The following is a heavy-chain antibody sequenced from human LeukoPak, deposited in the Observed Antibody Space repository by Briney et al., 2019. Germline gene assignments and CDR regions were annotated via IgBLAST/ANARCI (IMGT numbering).Heavy chain of an antibody. V-gene: IGHV4-61*01. CDR1: GGSVSSGSYY. Sequence: SETLSLTCTVSGGSVSSGSYYWSWIRQPPGKGLEWIGFIYYSGITNYNPSLKSRVTMPVDTSKNQFSLKLSSVTAADTAVYYCARDRGWELFDFWGQGTLVTVSS. D-gene: IGHD1-26*01. CDR3: ARDRGWELFDF. CDR2: IYYSGIT. J-gene: IGHJ4*02.